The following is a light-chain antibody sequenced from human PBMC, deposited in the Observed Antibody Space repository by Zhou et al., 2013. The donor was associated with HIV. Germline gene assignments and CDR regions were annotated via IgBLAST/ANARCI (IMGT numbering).Light chain of an antibody. Sequence: QSALTQPASVSGSPGQSIAISCTGTSSDVGRYNRVSWYQQPSGTAPKLMIYEVSNRPSGVPDRFSGSKSGNTASLTISGLQAEDEADYYCSSYSSSSTLYVFGTGTKVTVL. CDR1: SSDVGRYNR. CDR2: EVS. CDR3: SSYSSSSTLYV. J-gene: IGLJ1*01. V-gene: IGLV2-18*02.